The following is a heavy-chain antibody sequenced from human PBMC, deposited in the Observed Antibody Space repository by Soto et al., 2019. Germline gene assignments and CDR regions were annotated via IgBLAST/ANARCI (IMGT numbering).Heavy chain of an antibody. J-gene: IGHJ4*02. CDR1: GFTFSSYA. CDR2: ISGSGGST. Sequence: GGSLRLSCAASGFTFSSYAMSWVRQAPGKGLEWVSAISGSGGSTYYADSVKGRFTISRDNSKNTLYLQMNSLRAEDTAVYYCANGITIFGVVTVEGRLDYWGQGTLVTVSS. V-gene: IGHV3-23*01. D-gene: IGHD3-3*01. CDR3: ANGITIFGVVTVEGRLDY.